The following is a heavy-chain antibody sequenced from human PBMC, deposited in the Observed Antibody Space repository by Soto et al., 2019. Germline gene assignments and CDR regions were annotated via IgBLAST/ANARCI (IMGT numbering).Heavy chain of an antibody. Sequence: GGSLRLSCAASGFTFSSYGMHWVRQAPGKGLEWVAVIWYDGSNKYYADSVKGRFTISRDNSKNTLYLQMNSLRAEDTAVYYCARTPYCSSTSCYSPLYYYYGMDVWGQGTTVTVSS. V-gene: IGHV3-33*01. CDR3: ARTPYCSSTSCYSPLYYYYGMDV. J-gene: IGHJ6*02. CDR1: GFTFSSYG. CDR2: IWYDGSNK. D-gene: IGHD2-2*01.